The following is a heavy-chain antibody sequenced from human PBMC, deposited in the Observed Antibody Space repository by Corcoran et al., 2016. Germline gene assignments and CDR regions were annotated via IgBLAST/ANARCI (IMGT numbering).Heavy chain of an antibody. CDR3: ARGEDYYDSSGYYDYFDY. CDR1: GGSFSSYA. D-gene: IGHD3-22*01. V-gene: IGHV1-69*01. J-gene: IGHJ4*02. CDR2: IIPIFGAT. Sequence: QVQLVQSGAEVKKPGSSVKVSCKASGGSFSSYAISWVRQAPGQGLEWMGGIIPIFGATNYAQKFQGRVTITADESTSTAYMELSSLRSEDTAVYYCARGEDYYDSSGYYDYFDYWGQGTLVTVSS.